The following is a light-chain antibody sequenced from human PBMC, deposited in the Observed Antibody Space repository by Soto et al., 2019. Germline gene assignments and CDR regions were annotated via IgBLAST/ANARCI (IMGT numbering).Light chain of an antibody. J-gene: IGLJ1*01. Sequence: QSVLTQPPSVSGAPGQRVTISCTGSNSNIGAGYDVHWYQQLPGTAPKLLIYGNSNRPSGVPDRFSGSKSVTSASLAITGLQAEDEADSYCQYYESSLSGSVFGTGTKVTVL. CDR2: GNS. CDR1: NSNIGAGYD. V-gene: IGLV1-40*01. CDR3: QYYESSLSGSV.